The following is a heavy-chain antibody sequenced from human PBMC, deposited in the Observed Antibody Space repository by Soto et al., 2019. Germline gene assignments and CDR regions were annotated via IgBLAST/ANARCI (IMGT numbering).Heavy chain of an antibody. CDR1: GFTFSSYA. J-gene: IGHJ6*02. Sequence: GGSLRLSCVGSGFTFSSYAMSWVRQAPGKGLEWVSGFGGNGYSTHYADSVKGRFTISRDNSKNTLYLQMSSLRAEDTAVYYCARGYCSGGRCYAYGMDVWGQGTTVTVSS. V-gene: IGHV3-23*01. D-gene: IGHD2-15*01. CDR2: FGGNGYST. CDR3: ARGYCSGGRCYAYGMDV.